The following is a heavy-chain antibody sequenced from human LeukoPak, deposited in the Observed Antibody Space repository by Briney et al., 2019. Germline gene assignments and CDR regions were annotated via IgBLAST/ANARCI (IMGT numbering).Heavy chain of an antibody. Sequence: GGSLRLSCAASGFTFSTFAMNWVRQAPGKGLEWVAVIWYDGTNKYYADSVKGRFTISRDNSKNTLYLQMNSLRAEDTAVYYCARENLELRGGFDYWGQGTLVTVSS. D-gene: IGHD1-7*01. CDR2: IWYDGTNK. CDR3: ARENLELRGGFDY. J-gene: IGHJ4*02. V-gene: IGHV3-33*08. CDR1: GFTFSTFA.